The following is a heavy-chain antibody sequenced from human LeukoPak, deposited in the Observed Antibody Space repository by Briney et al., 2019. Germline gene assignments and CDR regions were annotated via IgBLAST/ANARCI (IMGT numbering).Heavy chain of an antibody. CDR2: IYASGTT. J-gene: IGHJ4*02. V-gene: IGHV4-4*07. CDR1: GGSISSYY. D-gene: IGHD6-19*01. CDR3: AYSSGWHFFDY. Sequence: SETLSLTCTVSGGSISSYYWSWIRQPAGKGLEWIGRIYASGTTNYNPSLKSRVTMSVDTSKNRFSLKVSSVTAADTAVYYCAYSSGWHFFDYWGRGTLVTVSS.